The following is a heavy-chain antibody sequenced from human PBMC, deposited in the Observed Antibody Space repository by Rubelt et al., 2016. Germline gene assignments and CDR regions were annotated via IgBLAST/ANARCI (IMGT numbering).Heavy chain of an antibody. Sequence: EVQLVESGGGLVQPGGSLRLSCAASGFTFSSYWMSWVRQAPGKGLEWVANIKQDGSEEYYVDSVKGRFTISRDNAKNSLYLQMNSLRAEDTAVYYCARDGCITMSCMDVWGQGTTVTVSS. CDR1: GFTFSSYW. CDR2: IKQDGSEE. V-gene: IGHV3-7*01. CDR3: ARDGCITMSCMDV. D-gene: IGHD3-10*02. J-gene: IGHJ6*02.